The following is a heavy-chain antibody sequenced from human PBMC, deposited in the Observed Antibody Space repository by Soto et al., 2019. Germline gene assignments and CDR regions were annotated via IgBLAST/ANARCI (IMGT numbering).Heavy chain of an antibody. CDR2: ISFDASNK. D-gene: IGHD4-17*01. V-gene: IGHV3-30-3*01. CDR1: GFTFSSYS. Sequence: GGSLRLSCAASGFTFSSYSMHWVRQAPGKGLEWITFISFDASNKYYADSVKGRFTISRDNSENTLYLQMNNLRTEDTAVYYCARDSFRAHDFGDYPAYWGQGTL. J-gene: IGHJ4*02. CDR3: ARDSFRAHDFGDYPAY.